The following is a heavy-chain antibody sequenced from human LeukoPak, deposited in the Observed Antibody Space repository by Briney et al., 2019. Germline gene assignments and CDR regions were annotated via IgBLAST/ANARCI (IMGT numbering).Heavy chain of an antibody. CDR2: ISSSSSYI. CDR3: ARDLGLYCSSTSCYGQGGY. D-gene: IGHD2-2*01. CDR1: GFTFSSYS. J-gene: IGHJ4*02. Sequence: GGSLRLSCAASGFTFSSYSMNWVRQAPGKGLEWVSSISSSSSYIYYADSVKGRFTISRDNAKNSLYLQMNSLRAEDTAVYYCARDLGLYCSSTSCYGQGGYWGQGTLVTVSS. V-gene: IGHV3-21*01.